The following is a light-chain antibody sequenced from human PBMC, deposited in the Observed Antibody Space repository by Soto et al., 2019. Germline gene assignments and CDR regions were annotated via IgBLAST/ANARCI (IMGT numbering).Light chain of an antibody. Sequence: EIVLTQSPATLSVSLGHSATLSCRASQSVSLSLAWYQMRPGQPPRLLIYGASTRATDIPARFSGSGSGTDFTRTISSLQSEDFAVYYCQQRSNWPPTFGQGTRLEIK. V-gene: IGKV3-15*01. CDR2: GAS. J-gene: IGKJ5*01. CDR3: QQRSNWPPT. CDR1: QSVSLS.